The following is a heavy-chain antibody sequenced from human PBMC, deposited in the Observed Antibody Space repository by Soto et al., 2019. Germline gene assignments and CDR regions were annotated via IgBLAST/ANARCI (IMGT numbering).Heavy chain of an antibody. V-gene: IGHV3-9*01. CDR1: GFTFDDYA. CDR3: AKGGGSYRYPSDY. J-gene: IGHJ4*02. Sequence: QAGGSLRLSCAASGFTFDDYAMHWVRQAPGKGLEWVSGISWNSGSIGYADSVKGRFTISRDNAKNSLYLQMNSLRAEDTALYYCAKGGGSYRYPSDYWGQGTLVTVSS. CDR2: ISWNSGSI. D-gene: IGHD3-16*02.